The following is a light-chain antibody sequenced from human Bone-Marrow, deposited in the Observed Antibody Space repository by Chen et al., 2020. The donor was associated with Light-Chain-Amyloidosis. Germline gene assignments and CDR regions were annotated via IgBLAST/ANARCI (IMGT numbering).Light chain of an antibody. J-gene: IGLJ3*02. CDR3: QSYQGSSQGV. CDR2: EDD. V-gene: IGLV6-57*01. Sequence: NFMLTQPHSVSESPGKTVIISCTRSSGSIATNYVQCYQQRPGSSPTTVIYEDDQRPSWVPDRFSGSIDRSSNSASLTISGLKTEDEADYYCQSYQGSSQGVFGGGTKLTVL. CDR1: SGSIATNY.